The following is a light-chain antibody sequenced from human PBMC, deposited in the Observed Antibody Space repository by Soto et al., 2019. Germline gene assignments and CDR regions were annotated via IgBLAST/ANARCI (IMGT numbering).Light chain of an antibody. V-gene: IGLV2-14*03. CDR1: SSDVGGYNY. J-gene: IGLJ1*01. CDR3: SSYTASSTLL. CDR2: EVS. Sequence: QSALTQPASVSGAPGQSSTISCTGTSSDVGGYNYVSWSQQHPGKAPKLLISEVSNRPSGVSNRFSGSKSGNTASLTISGLQADDEADYYCSSYTASSTLLFGTGTKV.